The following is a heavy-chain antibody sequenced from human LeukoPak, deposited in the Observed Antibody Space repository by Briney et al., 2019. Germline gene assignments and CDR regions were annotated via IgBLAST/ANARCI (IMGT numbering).Heavy chain of an antibody. CDR3: ARVEAATTNPRFDY. D-gene: IGHD5-24*01. V-gene: IGHV4-31*03. Sequence: SETLSLTCTVSGGAIRSVGYYWSWIRQHPGKGLEWIGYIYYSGTTHYNPSLKSRATVLVDTSVNQFSLRLNSMTAADTAVYYCARVEAATTNPRFDYWGQGTLGTVSS. CDR1: GGAIRSVGYY. CDR2: IYYSGTT. J-gene: IGHJ4*02.